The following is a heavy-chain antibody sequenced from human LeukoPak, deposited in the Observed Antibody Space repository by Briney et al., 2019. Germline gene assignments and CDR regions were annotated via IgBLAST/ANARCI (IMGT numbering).Heavy chain of an antibody. CDR2: ITGNGVST. D-gene: IGHD6-13*01. V-gene: IGHV3-43*02. CDR1: GFTFEDYG. CDR3: AKCVYSNIYYWFDP. J-gene: IGHJ5*02. Sequence: GGSLRLSCAASGFTFEDYGMHWVRQAPGKGLEWVSLITGNGVSTYYADSVKGRFTTSRDNSKNSLYLQMNSLRTEDTALYYCAKCVYSNIYYWFDPWDQGTLVSVSS.